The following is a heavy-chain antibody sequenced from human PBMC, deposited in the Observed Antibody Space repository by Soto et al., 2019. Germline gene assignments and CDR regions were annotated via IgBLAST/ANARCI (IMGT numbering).Heavy chain of an antibody. J-gene: IGHJ4*02. CDR2: ISYDGSDK. V-gene: IGHV3-30*18. CDR3: AKSPNFYCSSYHCYKYYFDY. D-gene: IGHD2-2*01. CDR1: GFTFNTFG. Sequence: PGGSLRLSCAASGFTFNTFGMHWVRQAPGKGLEWVAVISYDGSDKYYSDSVRGRFTISRDNSMNTLYLQMNSLRTEDTAVYYCAKSPNFYCSSYHCYKYYFDYWGQGTLVTVYS.